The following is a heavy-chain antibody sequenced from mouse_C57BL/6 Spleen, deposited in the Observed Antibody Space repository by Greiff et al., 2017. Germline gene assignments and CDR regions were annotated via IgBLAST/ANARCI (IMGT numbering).Heavy chain of an antibody. CDR3: TVIYDGYPWFAY. J-gene: IGHJ3*01. CDR2: IRLKSDNYAT. D-gene: IGHD2-3*01. CDR1: GFTFSNYW. V-gene: IGHV6-3*01. Sequence: EVKVEESGGGLVQPGGSMKLSCVASGFTFSNYWMNWVRQSPEKGLEWVAQIRLKSDNYATHYAESVKGRFTISRDDSKSSVYLQMNNLRAEDTGIYYCTVIYDGYPWFAYWGQGTLVTVSA.